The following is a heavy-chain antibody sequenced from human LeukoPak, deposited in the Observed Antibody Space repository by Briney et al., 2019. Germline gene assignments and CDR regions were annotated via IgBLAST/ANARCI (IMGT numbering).Heavy chain of an antibody. CDR3: ARGGGYCNSISCYFDF. CDR2: LFYRGSP. CDR1: GGSIDGSTGH. V-gene: IGHV4-39*07. Sequence: SETVSLTCTVSGGSIDGSTGHWGWIRQPPGKGLEWIGSLFYRGSPYYNPSLNSRVTISIDRSKSQFSLELTSVTAADTAVYYCARGGGYCNSISCYFDFWGQGTLVTVSS. D-gene: IGHD2-2*01. J-gene: IGHJ4*02.